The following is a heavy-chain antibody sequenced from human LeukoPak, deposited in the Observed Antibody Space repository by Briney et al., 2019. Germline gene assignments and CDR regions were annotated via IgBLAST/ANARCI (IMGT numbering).Heavy chain of an antibody. CDR1: GGSISSYY. V-gene: IGHV4-4*09. Sequence: SETLSLTCTVSGGSISSYYWSWIRQPPGKGLEWIGYIYTSGSTNCNPSLKSRVTISVDTSKNQFSLKLSSVTAADTAVYYCPRQIGWELLWYFDYWGQGTLVTVSS. CDR3: PRQIGWELLWYFDY. D-gene: IGHD1-26*01. CDR2: IYTSGST. J-gene: IGHJ4*02.